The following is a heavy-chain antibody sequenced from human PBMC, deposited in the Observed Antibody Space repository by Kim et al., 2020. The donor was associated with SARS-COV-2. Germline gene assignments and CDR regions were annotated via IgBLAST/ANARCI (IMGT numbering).Heavy chain of an antibody. D-gene: IGHD3-10*01. J-gene: IGHJ4*02. CDR1: GFTFSSYW. V-gene: IGHV3-74*01. CDR3: ARDVSGADDY. Sequence: GGSLRLSCATSGFTFSSYWMNWVRQAPGKGLVWVSRTNENGSVTNYADSVKGRFTISRDNAENTLYLQMNSLRADDTAMYFCARDVSGADDYWGQGTLVTVSS. CDR2: TNENGSVT.